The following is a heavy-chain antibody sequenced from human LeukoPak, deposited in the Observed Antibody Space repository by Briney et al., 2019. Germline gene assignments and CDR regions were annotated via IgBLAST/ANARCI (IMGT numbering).Heavy chain of an antibody. D-gene: IGHD3-22*01. CDR2: INPNSGGT. CDR3: ARDKGSSGYMYY. J-gene: IGHJ4*02. V-gene: IGHV1-2*02. Sequence: ASVKVSCKASGYTFTSYGISWVRQAPGQGLEWMGWINPNSGGTNYAQKFQGRVTMTRDTSISTAYMELSRLRSDDTAVYYCARDKGSSGYMYYWGQGTLVTVSS. CDR1: GYTFTSYG.